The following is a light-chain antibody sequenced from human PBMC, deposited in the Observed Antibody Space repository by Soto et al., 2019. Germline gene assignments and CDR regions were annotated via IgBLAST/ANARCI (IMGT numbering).Light chain of an antibody. CDR2: DDS. V-gene: IGLV3-21*02. CDR1: NIGSNS. J-gene: IGLJ1*01. Sequence: SYELTQPPSVSVAPGQTARITCGGNNIGSNSVHWYQQKPGQAPVLVVYDDSDRPSGIPERFSASKSGNTASLTVSGLQAEDEADYYCSSYAGSNFVFGTGTKLTVL. CDR3: SSYAGSNFV.